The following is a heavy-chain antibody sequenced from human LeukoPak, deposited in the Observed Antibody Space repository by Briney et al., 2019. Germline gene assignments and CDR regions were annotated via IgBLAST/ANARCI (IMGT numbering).Heavy chain of an antibody. J-gene: IGHJ4*02. CDR2: IWYDGSNK. CDR1: GFTFSNYA. CDR3: TTNSVQSRTVTTLPDY. V-gene: IGHV3-33*01. D-gene: IGHD4-17*01. Sequence: GGSLRLSCAASGFTFSNYAMSWVRQAPGKGLEWVAVIWYDGSNKYYAASVKGRFTISRDNSKNTLYLQMNSLRAEYTAVYYCTTNSVQSRTVTTLPDYWGQGTLVTVSS.